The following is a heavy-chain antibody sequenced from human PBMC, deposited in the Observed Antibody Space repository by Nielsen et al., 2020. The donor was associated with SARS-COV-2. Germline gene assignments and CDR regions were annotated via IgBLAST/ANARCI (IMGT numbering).Heavy chain of an antibody. D-gene: IGHD3-10*01. CDR3: ARLGSGSGSYYLGGYYYYYGMDV. Sequence: VRQMPGKGLEWMGRIDPSDSYTNYSPSFQGHVTISADKSISTAYLQWSSLKASDTAMYYCARLGSGSGSYYLGGYYYYYGMDVWGQGTTVTVSS. CDR2: IDPSDSYT. V-gene: IGHV5-10-1*01. J-gene: IGHJ6*02.